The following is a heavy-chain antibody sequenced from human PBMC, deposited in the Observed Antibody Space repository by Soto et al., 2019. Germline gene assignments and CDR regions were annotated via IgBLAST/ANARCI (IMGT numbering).Heavy chain of an antibody. Sequence: PSETLSLTCTVSGGSISSYYWSWIRQPPGKGLEWIGYIYYSGSTNYNPSLKSRVTISVDTSKNQFSLKLSSVTAADTAVYYCARHGAPLVATPWDNWFDPWGQGTLVTVSS. CDR2: IYYSGST. V-gene: IGHV4-59*08. CDR3: ARHGAPLVATPWDNWFDP. J-gene: IGHJ5*02. CDR1: GGSISSYY. D-gene: IGHD5-12*01.